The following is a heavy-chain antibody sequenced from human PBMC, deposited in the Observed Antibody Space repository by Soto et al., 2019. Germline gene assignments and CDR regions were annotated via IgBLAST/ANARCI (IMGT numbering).Heavy chain of an antibody. CDR2: IYYGGTT. CDR3: ATGPSSSNGYRQFDY. J-gene: IGHJ4*02. V-gene: IGHV4-59*08. Sequence: PSETLSLTCAVSGGSFSPNYWSWIRQSPGKGLEWVGYIYYGGTTSYNPSLKNRVTISLETSKSQFSLRLNSVTAADRAVYYCATGPSSSNGYRQFDYLGQGTLVTVSS. D-gene: IGHD6-25*01. CDR1: GGSFSPNY.